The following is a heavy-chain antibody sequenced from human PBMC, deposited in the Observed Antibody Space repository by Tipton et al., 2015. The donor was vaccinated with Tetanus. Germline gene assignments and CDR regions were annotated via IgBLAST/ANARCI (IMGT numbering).Heavy chain of an antibody. CDR3: AKDPGCSNGVCYILD. CDR1: GFSVSTYA. Sequence: GSLRLSCAASGFSVSTYAMNWVRQAPGKGLEWLSSFSGGGTSAYYADSVKGRFTISRDNSKNTLYLQMNSLRVEDTAVYYCAKDPGCSNGVCYILDWGQGTLVTVSS. D-gene: IGHD2-8*01. CDR2: FSGGGTSA. V-gene: IGHV3-23*01. J-gene: IGHJ4*02.